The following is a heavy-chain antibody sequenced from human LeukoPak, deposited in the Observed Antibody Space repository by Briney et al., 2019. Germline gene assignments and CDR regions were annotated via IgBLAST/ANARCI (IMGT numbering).Heavy chain of an antibody. D-gene: IGHD6-6*01. Sequence: SETLSLTCAVYGGSFSGYYWSWIRQPPGKGLEWIGEINHSGSTNYNPSLKSRVTISVDTSKNQFSLKLSSVTAADTAVYYCARSSIAARRGLNFDYWGQGTLVTVSS. CDR2: INHSGST. CDR3: ARSSIAARRGLNFDY. V-gene: IGHV4-34*01. CDR1: GGSFSGYY. J-gene: IGHJ4*02.